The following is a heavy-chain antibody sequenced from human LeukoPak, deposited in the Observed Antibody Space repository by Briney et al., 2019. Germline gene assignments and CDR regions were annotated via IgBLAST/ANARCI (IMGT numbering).Heavy chain of an antibody. CDR1: GFTFSSSA. Sequence: GGSLRLSCAASGFTFSSSAMLWVRLAPGKGLEYVSVINSNGGRTNYANSVKGRFIISRDNSKNTVFLQMGSLRTGDMAVYYCARGEPDCAGDCPYWYLDLWGRGTLVTVSS. J-gene: IGHJ2*01. CDR3: ARGEPDCAGDCPYWYLDL. CDR2: INSNGGRT. D-gene: IGHD2-21*02. V-gene: IGHV3-64*01.